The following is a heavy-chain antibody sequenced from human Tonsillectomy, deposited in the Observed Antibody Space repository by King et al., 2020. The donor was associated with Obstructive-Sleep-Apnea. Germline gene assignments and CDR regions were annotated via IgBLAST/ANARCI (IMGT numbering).Heavy chain of an antibody. J-gene: IGHJ4*02. CDR3: ARLQTDSSGLVRDY. CDR1: GFTFSSYN. V-gene: IGHV3-48*04. D-gene: IGHD6-19*01. Sequence: VQLVESGGGLVQPGESLRLSCAASGFTFSSYNMNWVRQAPGKGLEWVSFISGSSSAMYYADSVKGRFTNSRDNAKNSLYLQMNSLRAEDTAVYYCARLQTDSSGLVRDYWGQGTLVTVSS. CDR2: ISGSSSAM.